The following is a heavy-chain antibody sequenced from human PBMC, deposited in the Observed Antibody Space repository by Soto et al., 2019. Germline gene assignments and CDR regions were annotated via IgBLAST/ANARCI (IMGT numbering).Heavy chain of an antibody. Sequence: PGGSLRLSCAASGFTFSSYGMHWVRQAPGKGLEWVAVIWYDGSNKYYADSVKGRFTISRDNSKNTLYLQMNSLRAEDTAVYYCARDPTDSGGYVFDYWGQGTLVTVSS. CDR1: GFTFSSYG. V-gene: IGHV3-33*01. J-gene: IGHJ4*02. CDR2: IWYDGSNK. CDR3: ARDPTDSGGYVFDY. D-gene: IGHD3-22*01.